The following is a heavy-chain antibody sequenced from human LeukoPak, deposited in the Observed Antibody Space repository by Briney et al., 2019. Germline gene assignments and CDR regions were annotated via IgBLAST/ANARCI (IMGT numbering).Heavy chain of an antibody. J-gene: IGHJ6*03. CDR3: ARDLRVYCSSTSCYYMDV. Sequence: SETLSLTCTVSGGSLSSYYWSWIRQPAGKGLESIGRIYTSGSTNYNPSLKSRVTMSVDTSKNQFSLKLSSVTAADTAVYYCARDLRVYCSSTSCYYMDVWGKGTTVTVSS. CDR1: GGSLSSYY. V-gene: IGHV4-4*07. CDR2: IYTSGST. D-gene: IGHD2-2*01.